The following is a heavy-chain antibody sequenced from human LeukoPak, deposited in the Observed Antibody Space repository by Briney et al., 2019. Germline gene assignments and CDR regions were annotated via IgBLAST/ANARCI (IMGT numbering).Heavy chain of an antibody. J-gene: IGHJ3*01. CDR2: IKNKFDGGTT. V-gene: IGHV3-15*01. Sequence: GGSLRLSCSTSGFIFDDYALSWFRQAPGKGLEWVGRIKNKFDGGTTDYAAPVKGRFTISRDDAKNTLYLQMNSLKSEDTAVYYCTTDDVAALVVVAANDAFDFWGHGTMVTVSS. CDR1: GFIFDDYA. CDR3: TTDDVAALVVVAANDAFDF. D-gene: IGHD2-15*01.